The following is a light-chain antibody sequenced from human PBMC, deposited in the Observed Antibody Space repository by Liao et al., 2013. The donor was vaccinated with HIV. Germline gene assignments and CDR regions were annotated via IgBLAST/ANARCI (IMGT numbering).Light chain of an antibody. CDR3: QSTDISATYVV. V-gene: IGLV3-25*03. CDR1: ALPKQY. J-gene: IGLJ2*01. CDR2: KDS. Sequence: SYELTQPPSVSVSPGQTARITCSGDALPKQYAYWYQQKPGQAPVLVIYKDSERPSGIPERFSSSSSGTTVTLTISGVQAEDEADYYCQSTDISATYVVFGGGTKLTVL.